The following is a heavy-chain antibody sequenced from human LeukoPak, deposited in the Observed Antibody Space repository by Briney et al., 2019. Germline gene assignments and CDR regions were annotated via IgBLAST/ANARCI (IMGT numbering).Heavy chain of an antibody. V-gene: IGHV4-39*07. CDR2: IYYSGST. D-gene: IGHD2-15*01. CDR3: ARDHEGDCSGGRCNWFDP. CDR1: GGSISSSSYY. J-gene: IGHJ5*02. Sequence: SETLSLTCTVSGGSISSSSYYWGWIRQPPGKGLEWIGSIYYSGSTYYNPSLKSRVTISVDTSKNQFSLKLSSVTAADTAVYYCARDHEGDCSGGRCNWFDPWGQGTLVTVSS.